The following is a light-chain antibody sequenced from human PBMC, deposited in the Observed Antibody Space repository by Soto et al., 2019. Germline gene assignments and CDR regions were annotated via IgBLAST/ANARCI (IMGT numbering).Light chain of an antibody. CDR1: QSLNSN. CDR3: QQYDISPPIT. J-gene: IGKJ5*01. V-gene: IGKV3-15*01. Sequence: EIVRRQSPGTLSVSAGGRDLLGCRTSQSLNSNLAWYQQRPGQAPRLLIYGANTRATGVLARFSGSGSGTAFTLTIRRLRSEDCALHYCQQYDISPPITFGQGTRLEIK. CDR2: GAN.